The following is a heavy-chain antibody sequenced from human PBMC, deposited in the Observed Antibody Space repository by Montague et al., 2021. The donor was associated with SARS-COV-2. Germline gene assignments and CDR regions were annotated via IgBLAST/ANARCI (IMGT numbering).Heavy chain of an antibody. CDR1: GDSLTYFY. V-gene: IGHV4-59*01. CDR3: VRGATRTFDY. J-gene: IGHJ4*02. D-gene: IGHD2-2*01. CDR2: IFYRGST. Sequence: SETLSLTCTVSGDSLTYFYWSWIRQSPGKGLEWIGNIFYRGSTNYNPSLKSRVTISVDTSKNQFSLYLTSVTATDTAVYYCVRGATRTFDYWGQGTLVTVSS.